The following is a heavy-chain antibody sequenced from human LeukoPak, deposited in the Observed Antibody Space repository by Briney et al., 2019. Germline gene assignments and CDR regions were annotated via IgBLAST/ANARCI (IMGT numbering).Heavy chain of an antibody. V-gene: IGHV3-48*02. CDR3: ARDDVVVPAAPTIGIDY. Sequence: PGGSLRLSCAASGFTFSSYSMNWVRQAPGKGLEWVSYISSSSSTIYYADSVKGRFTISRDNAKNSLHLQMNSLRDEDTAVYYCARDDVVVPAAPTIGIDYWGQGTLVTVSS. CDR1: GFTFSSYS. D-gene: IGHD2-2*01. J-gene: IGHJ4*02. CDR2: ISSSSSTI.